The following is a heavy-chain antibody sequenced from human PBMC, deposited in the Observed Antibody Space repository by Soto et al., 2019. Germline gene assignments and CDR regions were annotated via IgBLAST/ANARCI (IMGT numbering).Heavy chain of an antibody. V-gene: IGHV4-59*01. D-gene: IGHD3-22*01. CDR2: IYYSGST. J-gene: IGHJ3*02. CDR3: ARAGDSSGYYEDAFDI. CDR1: GGSISSYY. Sequence: SETLSLTCTVSGGSISSYYWSWIRQPPGKGLEWIGYIYYSGSTNYNPSLKSRVTISVDTSKNQFSLKLSSVTAADTAVYYCARAGDSSGYYEDAFDIWGQGTMVT.